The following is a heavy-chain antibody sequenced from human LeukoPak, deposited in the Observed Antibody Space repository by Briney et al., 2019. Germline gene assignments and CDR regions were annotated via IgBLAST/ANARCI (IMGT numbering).Heavy chain of an antibody. Sequence: ASVKVSCKASGYTFTSYAMHWVRQAPGQRLEWMGWINVGNGNTKYSQKFQGRVTITRDTSASTAYMELSSLRSEDTAVYYCARAEMNYDILTGYYPVGYFDYWGQGTLVTVSS. D-gene: IGHD3-9*01. CDR3: ARAEMNYDILTGYYPVGYFDY. V-gene: IGHV1-3*01. J-gene: IGHJ4*02. CDR2: INVGNGNT. CDR1: GYTFTSYA.